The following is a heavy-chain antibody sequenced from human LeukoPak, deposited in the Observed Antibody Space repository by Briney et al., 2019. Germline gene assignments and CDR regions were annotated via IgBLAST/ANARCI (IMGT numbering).Heavy chain of an antibody. J-gene: IGHJ4*02. CDR3: ARGGVYGYK. D-gene: IGHD5-24*01. CDR2: INSDGSST. V-gene: IGHV3-74*01. CDR1: GCTFSNYR. Sequence: PGGSLRLSCAASGCTFSNYRMHWVRQAPGKGLVWVSHINSDGSSTNYADSVKGRFTISRDNAKNTLYLQVDSLRAEDTAVYYCARGGVYGYKWGQGTLVTVSS.